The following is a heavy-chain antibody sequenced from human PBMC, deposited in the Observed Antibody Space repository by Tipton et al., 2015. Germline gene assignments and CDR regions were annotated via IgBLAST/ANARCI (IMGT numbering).Heavy chain of an antibody. CDR3: AGGYYGSGSYSPGDWFDP. V-gene: IGHV4-61*01. D-gene: IGHD3-10*01. CDR1: GGSVSSGSAYH. CDR2: ISYTETS. J-gene: IGHJ5*02. Sequence: PGLVKPSETLSLTCTVSGGSVSSGSAYHWSWIRQPPGKGLEWIGYISYTETSHYNASLKSRVTISIDRFKNQFSLKLSSVTAADTAVYYCAGGYYGSGSYSPGDWFDPWGRGTLVTVSS.